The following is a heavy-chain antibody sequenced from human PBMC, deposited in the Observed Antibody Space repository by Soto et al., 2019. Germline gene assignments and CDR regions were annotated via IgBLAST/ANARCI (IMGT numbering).Heavy chain of an antibody. Sequence: SVKVSCKASAFTFTSSTVQWVRQARGQRLEWIGWIVVGSGNTNYAQKFQERVTITRDMSTSTAYMELSSLRSEDTAVYYCAAADEGWKLALDVWGQGTTVTVSS. J-gene: IGHJ6*02. D-gene: IGHD3-3*02. CDR1: AFTFTSST. CDR3: AAADEGWKLALDV. CDR2: IVVGSGNT. V-gene: IGHV1-58*01.